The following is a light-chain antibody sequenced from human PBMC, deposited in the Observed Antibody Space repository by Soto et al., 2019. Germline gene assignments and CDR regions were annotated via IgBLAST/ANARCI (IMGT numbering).Light chain of an antibody. Sequence: QSALTQPASVSGSPGQSITISCTGTSGDVGGYNYVSWYQQHPGKAPKLIIYEVSNRPSGASYRFSGSKSGNTASLTISGLQAEDEADYYCSSYTTTSRPVLFGGGTKLTVL. CDR3: SSYTTTSRPVL. V-gene: IGLV2-14*01. CDR1: SGDVGGYNY. CDR2: EVS. J-gene: IGLJ2*01.